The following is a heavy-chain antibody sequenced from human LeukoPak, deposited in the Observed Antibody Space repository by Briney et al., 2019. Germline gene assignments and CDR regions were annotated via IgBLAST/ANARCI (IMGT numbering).Heavy chain of an antibody. J-gene: IGHJ6*03. CDR2: INPNGGRT. CDR1: GYTFTSYW. CDR3: ARDFGINYGDYYYYYMDV. V-gene: IGHV1-46*01. Sequence: ASVKVSCKASGYTFTSYWMHWVRQAPGQGLEWLGVINPNGGRTTYTQNFQGRVTMTRDTSTTTVYMEPSRLRSEDTAVYYCARDFGINYGDYYYYYMDVWGKGTTVTVSS. D-gene: IGHD4-17*01.